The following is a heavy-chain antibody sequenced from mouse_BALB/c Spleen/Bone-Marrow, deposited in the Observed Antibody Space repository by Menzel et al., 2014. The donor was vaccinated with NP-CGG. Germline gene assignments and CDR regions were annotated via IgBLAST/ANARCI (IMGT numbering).Heavy chain of an antibody. D-gene: IGHD1-1*01. Sequence: EVKLVESGGGLVQPGGSMKLSCVASGFTFSNYWVNWVRQSPEKGLEWVAEIRLKSNNYATHYAESVKGRFTISRDDSKSSVYLQMNNLRAEDTGIYYCTRSLRLFDYWGQGTTLTVSS. V-gene: IGHV6-6*02. CDR3: TRSLRLFDY. CDR2: IRLKSNNYAT. J-gene: IGHJ2*01. CDR1: GFTFSNYW.